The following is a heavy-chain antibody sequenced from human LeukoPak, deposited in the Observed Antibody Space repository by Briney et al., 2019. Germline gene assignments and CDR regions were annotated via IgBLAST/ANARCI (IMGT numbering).Heavy chain of an antibody. CDR3: ANGRGWPPYYFDY. CDR1: GFTVSSNY. CDR2: IYSGGST. D-gene: IGHD6-19*01. V-gene: IGHV3-53*01. Sequence: GGSLRLSCAASGFTVSSNYMNWVRQAPGKGLEWVSVIYSGGSTYYADSVKGRFTISRDNSKNTLYLQMNSLRAEDTAVYYCANGRGWPPYYFDYWGQGTLVTVSS. J-gene: IGHJ4*02.